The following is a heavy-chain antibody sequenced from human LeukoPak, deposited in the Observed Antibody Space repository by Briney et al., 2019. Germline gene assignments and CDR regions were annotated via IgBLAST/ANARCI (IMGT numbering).Heavy chain of an antibody. CDR2: ISYDGSNK. D-gene: IGHD1-7*01. CDR3: AKDERNWNYNLASQTYD. Sequence: PGGSLRLSCAASEFTFDNYAMSWVRQTPGKGLEWVAVISYDGSNKYYADSVKGRFTISRDNSKNTLYLQMSSLRAEDTAVYYCAKDERNWNYNLASQTYDWGQGTLVTVSS. V-gene: IGHV3-30-3*01. CDR1: EFTFDNYA. J-gene: IGHJ4*02.